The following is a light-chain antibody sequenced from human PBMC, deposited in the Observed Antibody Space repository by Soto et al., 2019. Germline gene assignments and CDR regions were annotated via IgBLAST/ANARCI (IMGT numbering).Light chain of an antibody. CDR3: QHYNSYSEA. CDR1: QSVSSS. V-gene: IGKV3-15*01. J-gene: IGKJ1*01. CDR2: GAS. Sequence: DMVMTQSPATLSVSPGERATLSCRASQSVSSSLAWYQQKPGRSPRLLIYGASTRAIGIPARFSGSGSGTEFTLTISSLQSEDFAVYYCQHYNSYSEAFGQGTKVDIK.